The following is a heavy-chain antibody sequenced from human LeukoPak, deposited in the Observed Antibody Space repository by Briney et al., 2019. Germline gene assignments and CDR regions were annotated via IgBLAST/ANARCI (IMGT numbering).Heavy chain of an antibody. CDR2: IGGSGGST. CDR1: GFTFSSYA. D-gene: IGHD3-10*01. CDR3: ADYGSGSYPPAFSAT. Sequence: GGSLRLSCAASGFTFSSYAMSWVRQAPGKGLEWVSAIGGSGGSTYYADSVKGRFTISRDNSKNTLYLQMNSLRAEDTAVYYCADYGSGSYPPAFSATWGQGTLVTVSS. V-gene: IGHV3-23*01. J-gene: IGHJ5*02.